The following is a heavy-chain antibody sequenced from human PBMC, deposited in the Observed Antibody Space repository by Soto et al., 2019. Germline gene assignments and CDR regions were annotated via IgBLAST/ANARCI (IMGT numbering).Heavy chain of an antibody. J-gene: IGHJ4*02. CDR1: GFSFSVYS. V-gene: IGHV3-30*04. Sequence: QVELVESGGGVVQSGGSLRLSCAAPGFSFSVYSLHWIRQAPGEGLEWVAVISPNGNNQYYADSVKGRFTISRDTSKRTLSLQMTSLRPEDTAVYYCASGAAFYYDTSRYWGQGTLVTVSS. CDR3: ASGAAFYYDTSRY. CDR2: ISPNGNNQ. D-gene: IGHD3-22*01.